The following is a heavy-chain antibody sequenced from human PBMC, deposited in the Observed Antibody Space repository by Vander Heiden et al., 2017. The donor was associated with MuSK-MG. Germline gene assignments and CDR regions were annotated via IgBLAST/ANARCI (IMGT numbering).Heavy chain of an antibody. CDR3: VIESRGGGFRALDV. Sequence: EVQLVESGGGLVQPGGSLRLSCAASGFTFSSYDMHWVRQPTGKGLEWVSAIDTADKKYYPGSVKGRFAISRENAKNSLYLQMKSMTAGDTAIYFCVIESRGGGFRALDVWGQGTMVTVSS. CDR1: GFTFSSYD. V-gene: IGHV3-13*01. CDR2: IDTADKK. J-gene: IGHJ3*01. D-gene: IGHD3-10*01.